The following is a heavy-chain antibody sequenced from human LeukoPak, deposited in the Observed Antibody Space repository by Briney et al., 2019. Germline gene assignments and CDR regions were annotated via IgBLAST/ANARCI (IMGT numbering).Heavy chain of an antibody. CDR1: GDSISCDHW. J-gene: IGHJ4*02. CDR3: ARVITVRGVIFDY. CDR2: IYYSGST. Sequence: SETLSLTCVVSGDSISCDHWWSWVRQPPGKGLEWLGYIYYSGSTNYNPSLKSRVTISVDTSKNQFSLKLSSVTAADTAVYYRARVITVRGVIFDYWGQGTLVTVSS. V-gene: IGHV4-59*11. D-gene: IGHD3-16*01.